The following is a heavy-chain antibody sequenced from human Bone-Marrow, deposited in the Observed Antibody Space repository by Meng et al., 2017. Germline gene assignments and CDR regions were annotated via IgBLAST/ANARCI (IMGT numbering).Heavy chain of an antibody. CDR1: GYNFPDYY. Sequence: QGQLVQSGAEVKKPGASGKVYCKPSGYNFPDYYIHWVRQAPGQGLEWMGRIDPKNGDTHYAQKFQGRVTMTGDTSISTAYMDLSGLRSDDTAVYYCARDEDISAAGKLFGDYWGQGTLVTVSS. J-gene: IGHJ4*02. D-gene: IGHD6-13*01. CDR2: IDPKNGDT. CDR3: ARDEDISAAGKLFGDY. V-gene: IGHV1-2*06.